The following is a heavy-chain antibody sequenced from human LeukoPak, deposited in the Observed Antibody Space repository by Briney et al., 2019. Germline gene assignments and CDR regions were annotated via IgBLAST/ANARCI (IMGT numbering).Heavy chain of an antibody. D-gene: IGHD6-6*01. V-gene: IGHV3-30*04. CDR3: ASSPVRDYYYYMDV. CDR1: GFTFSSYA. CDR2: ISYDGSNK. J-gene: IGHJ6*03. Sequence: GGSLRLSCAASGFTFSSYAMHWVRQAPGKGLEWVAVISYDGSNKYYADSVKGRFTISRDNSKNTLYLQMNSLRAEDTAVYYCASSPVRDYYYYMDVWGKGTTVTVSS.